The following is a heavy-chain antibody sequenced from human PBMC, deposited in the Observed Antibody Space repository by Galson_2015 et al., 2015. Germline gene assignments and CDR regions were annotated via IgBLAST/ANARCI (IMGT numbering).Heavy chain of an antibody. D-gene: IGHD6-19*01. V-gene: IGHV3-30*03. Sequence: SLRLSCAASGFTFSSYGMHWVRQAPGKGLEWVAVISYDGSNKYYADSVKGRFTISRDNSKNTLYLQMNSLRAEDTAVYYCARDIGLEGIAVAAPDYWGQGTLVTVSS. J-gene: IGHJ4*02. CDR1: GFTFSSYG. CDR2: ISYDGSNK. CDR3: ARDIGLEGIAVAAPDY.